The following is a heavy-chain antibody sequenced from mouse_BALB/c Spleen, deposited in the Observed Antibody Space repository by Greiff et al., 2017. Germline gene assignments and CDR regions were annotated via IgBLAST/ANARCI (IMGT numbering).Heavy chain of an antibody. V-gene: IGHV5-17*02. CDR3: ARKGTWSSFAY. Sequence: EVQGVESGGGLVQPGGSRKLSCAASGFTFSSFGMHWVRQAPEKGLEWVAYISSGSSTIYYADTVKGRFTISRDNPKNTLFLQMTSLRSEDTAMYYCARKGTWSSFAYWGQGTLVTVSA. CDR2: ISSGSSTI. J-gene: IGHJ3*01. D-gene: IGHD3-1*01. CDR1: GFTFSSFG.